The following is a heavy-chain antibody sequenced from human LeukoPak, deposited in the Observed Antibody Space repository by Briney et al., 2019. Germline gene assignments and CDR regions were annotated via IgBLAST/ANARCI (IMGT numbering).Heavy chain of an antibody. D-gene: IGHD4-11*01. CDR1: AGSISSGDYY. J-gene: IGHJ4*02. CDR3: AREPNSIDPYYFDY. V-gene: IGHV4-30-4*01. CDR2: IYYSGST. Sequence: TSETLSLTSTVPAGSISSGDYYWCWIRQPPGKGLEWIRYIYYSGSTYYNPSLKSRVTISVDTSKNQFSLKLSSVTAADTAVNYCAREPNSIDPYYFDYWGQGTLVTVSS.